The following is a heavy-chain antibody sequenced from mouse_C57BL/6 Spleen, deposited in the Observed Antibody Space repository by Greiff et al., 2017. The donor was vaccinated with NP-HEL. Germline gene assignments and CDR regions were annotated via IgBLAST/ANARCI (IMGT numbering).Heavy chain of an antibody. CDR1: GYTFTDYE. Sequence: QVQLKESGAELVRPGASVTLSCKASGYTFTDYEMHWVKQTPVHGLEWIGAIDPETGGTAYNQKFKGKAILTADKSSSTAYMELRSLTSEDSAVYYCTRSGPTVVAKDWFAYWGQGTLVTVSA. CDR3: TRSGPTVVAKDWFAY. D-gene: IGHD1-1*01. CDR2: IDPETGGT. J-gene: IGHJ3*01. V-gene: IGHV1-15*01.